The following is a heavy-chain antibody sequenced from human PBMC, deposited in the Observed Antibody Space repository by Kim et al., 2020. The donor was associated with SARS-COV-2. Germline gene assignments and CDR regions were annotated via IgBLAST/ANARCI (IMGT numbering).Heavy chain of an antibody. CDR3: AKDLLAIGTTCHGCTGHDALDV. CDR2: ISGSGGNT. Sequence: GGSLRLSCAASGITFSNYAMNWVRQAPGKGLEWVSLISGSGGNTRYADAVKGRFTISRDNSKNTLYLQMNSLRAEDAAVYYCAKDLLAIGTTCHGCTGHDALDVWGRGTMVTVSS. J-gene: IGHJ3*01. V-gene: IGHV3-23*01. D-gene: IGHD2-2*01. CDR1: GITFSNYA.